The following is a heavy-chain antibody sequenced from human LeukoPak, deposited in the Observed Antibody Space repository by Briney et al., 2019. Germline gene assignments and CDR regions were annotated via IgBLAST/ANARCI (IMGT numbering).Heavy chain of an antibody. CDR1: GYTFTSYD. CDR2: MNPNSGNT. Sequence: ASVKVSCKASGYTFTSYDINWVRQATGQGLEWMGWMNPNSGNTGYAQKFQGRVTITRNTSISTAYMELSSLRSEDTAVYYCARGREDYSNYGFYYYYYMDVWGKGTTVTVSS. D-gene: IGHD4-11*01. CDR3: ARGREDYSNYGFYYYYYMDV. V-gene: IGHV1-8*03. J-gene: IGHJ6*03.